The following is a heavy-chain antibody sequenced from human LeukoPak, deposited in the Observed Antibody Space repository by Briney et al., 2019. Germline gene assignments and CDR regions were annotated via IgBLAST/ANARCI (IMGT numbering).Heavy chain of an antibody. CDR2: IYYSGST. CDR3: ARGYYDILTGAYYFDY. J-gene: IGHJ4*02. CDR1: GGSISTYY. V-gene: IGHV4-59*01. Sequence: PSETLSLTCAVSGGSISTYYWSWIRQPPGKGLEWIGYIYYSGSTNYNPSLKSRVTISVDTSKNQFSLKLSSVTAADTAVYYCARGYYDILTGAYYFDYWGQGTLVTVSS. D-gene: IGHD3-9*01.